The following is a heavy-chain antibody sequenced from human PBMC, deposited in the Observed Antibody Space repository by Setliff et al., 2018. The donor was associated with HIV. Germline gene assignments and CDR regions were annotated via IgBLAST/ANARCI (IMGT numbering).Heavy chain of an antibody. CDR2: INPGTGNT. CDR3: ARGKIPSWRLTMFDF. V-gene: IGHV1-8*01. J-gene: IGHJ4*02. Sequence: GASVKVSCKASGYDFKIYDINWVRQVAGQGLEWMGWINPGTGNTGYPQNLSGRVTMTRNTSINTVYMELSSLRSEDTAIYFCARGKIPSWRLTMFDFWGQGTPVTVSS. CDR1: GYDFKIYD. D-gene: IGHD1-1*01.